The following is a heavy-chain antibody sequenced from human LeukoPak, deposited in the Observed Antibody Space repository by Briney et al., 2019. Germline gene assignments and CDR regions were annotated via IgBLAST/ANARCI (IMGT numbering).Heavy chain of an antibody. CDR2: IWYDGRDK. CDR1: GFTFSGCG. V-gene: IGHV3-30*02. CDR3: AKDPYSYGSYFDY. Sequence: GGSLRLSCAASGFTFSGCGMHWVRQAPGKGLEWVAFIWYDGRDKYYADSVKGRFTISRDNSKNTLYLQMNSQRAEDTAMYYCAKDPYSYGSYFDYWGQGTLVTVSS. J-gene: IGHJ4*02. D-gene: IGHD5-18*01.